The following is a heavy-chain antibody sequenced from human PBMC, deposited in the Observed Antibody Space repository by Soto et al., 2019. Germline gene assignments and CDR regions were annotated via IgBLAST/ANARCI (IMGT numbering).Heavy chain of an antibody. Sequence: QVQLVQSGAEVKKPGSSVKVSCKASGGTFSSYAISWVRQAPGQGLEWMGGIIPIFGTANYAQKFQGRVTITADESTSTAYMELSSPRSEDTAVYYCARRVGDASYYGMDVWGQGTTVTVSS. J-gene: IGHJ6*02. CDR2: IIPIFGTA. V-gene: IGHV1-69*01. CDR1: GGTFSSYA. D-gene: IGHD4-17*01. CDR3: ARRVGDASYYGMDV.